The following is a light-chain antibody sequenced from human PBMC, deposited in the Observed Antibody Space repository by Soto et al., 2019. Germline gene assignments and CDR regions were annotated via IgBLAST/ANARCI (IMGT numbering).Light chain of an antibody. V-gene: IGLV1-51*02. CDR1: SSNIGNYY. J-gene: IGLJ7*01. Sequence: QSALTQPPSVSAAPGQKVTISCSGSSSNIGNYYVCWYQHLPGTAPKFLIYENDKRPSGIPDQFSGSKSGTSATLDITGLQTGDEADYYCAAWDGNLRAVVFGGGTQLTVL. CDR2: END. CDR3: AAWDGNLRAVV.